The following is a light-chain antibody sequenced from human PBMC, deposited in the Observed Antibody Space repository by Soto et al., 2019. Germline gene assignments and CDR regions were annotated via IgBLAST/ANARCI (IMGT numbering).Light chain of an antibody. J-gene: IGKJ1*01. Sequence: EIVMTQYPATLSVSPGERATLSCRASQSVSSNLAWYQQKPGQAPRLLIYGASTRATGIPARFSGSGSGTEFTLTISSLQSEDFAVYYCPQYNNGPPWTFGQGTKG. V-gene: IGKV3-15*01. CDR1: QSVSSN. CDR3: PQYNNGPPWT. CDR2: GAS.